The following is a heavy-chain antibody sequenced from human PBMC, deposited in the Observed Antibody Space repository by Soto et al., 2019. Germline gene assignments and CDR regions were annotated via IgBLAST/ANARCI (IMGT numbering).Heavy chain of an antibody. CDR1: GGSISSDY. J-gene: IGHJ4*02. D-gene: IGHD3-3*01. Sequence: ASETLSLTCTVSGGSISSDYWSWIRQPPGKGLEWIGYIYYSGSTNYSPSLKSRVTISVNTSENQFSLKLSSVTAADTAVYYCARHIALSGSFPFDYWGQGTQVTVSS. CDR2: IYYSGST. V-gene: IGHV4-59*08. CDR3: ARHIALSGSFPFDY.